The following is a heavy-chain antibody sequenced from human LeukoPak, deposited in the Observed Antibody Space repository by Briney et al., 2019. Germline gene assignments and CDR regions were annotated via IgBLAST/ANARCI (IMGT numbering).Heavy chain of an antibody. Sequence: PSETLSLTCSISGGSISSTAFYWAWIRQAPGKGLEWIASISYGVNTYKNPSLRSQVTISVDTSKNELSLKLTSVTAADTAVYYCARFNVLALAANFDYWGQGTQVIVSS. CDR1: GGSISSTAFY. J-gene: IGHJ4*02. CDR2: ISYGVNT. D-gene: IGHD2-15*01. CDR3: ARFNVLALAANFDY. V-gene: IGHV4-39*01.